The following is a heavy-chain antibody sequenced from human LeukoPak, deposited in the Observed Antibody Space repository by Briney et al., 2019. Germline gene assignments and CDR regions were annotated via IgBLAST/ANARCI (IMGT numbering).Heavy chain of an antibody. CDR3: ANTKWELPNLDY. CDR2: ISAGAGST. Sequence: GGSLRLSCAASGFTFSAYATTWVRQAPGEGLEWVSAISAGAGSTFYADSVKGRFTISRDNSNSTLYLQMNSLRAQDTAIYFCANTKWELPNLDYWGQGTLVAVSS. D-gene: IGHD1-26*01. V-gene: IGHV3-23*01. J-gene: IGHJ4*02. CDR1: GFTFSAYA.